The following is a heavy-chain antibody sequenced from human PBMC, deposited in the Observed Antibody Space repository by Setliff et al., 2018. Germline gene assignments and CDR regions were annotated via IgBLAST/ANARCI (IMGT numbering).Heavy chain of an antibody. Sequence: ASVKVSCKASGYTFTIYAIHWVRQAPGQRLEWMGWSNAGNGKTKYSQKFQGRVTITRDTSASTAYMELSSLRSEDTAVYYCARRRGYCSGGSGYDGWVNWFDPWGQGTLVTVSS. CDR1: GYTFTIYA. J-gene: IGHJ5*02. V-gene: IGHV1-3*01. D-gene: IGHD2-15*01. CDR3: ARRRGYCSGGSGYDGWVNWFDP. CDR2: SNAGNGKT.